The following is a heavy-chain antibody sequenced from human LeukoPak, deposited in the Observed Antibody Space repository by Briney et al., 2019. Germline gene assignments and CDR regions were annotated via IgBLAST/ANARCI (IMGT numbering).Heavy chain of an antibody. Sequence: ASVKVSXKASGYTFTGYYLHWVRQAPGQGLEWMGRINPDSGGTNYAQESQGGVTMTRDTSISTAYMEVSRLRHDDTAVYYCARDLGDYGWDYWGQGTLVTVSS. D-gene: IGHD3-16*01. J-gene: IGHJ4*02. CDR2: INPDSGGT. V-gene: IGHV1-2*06. CDR1: GYTFTGYY. CDR3: ARDLGDYGWDY.